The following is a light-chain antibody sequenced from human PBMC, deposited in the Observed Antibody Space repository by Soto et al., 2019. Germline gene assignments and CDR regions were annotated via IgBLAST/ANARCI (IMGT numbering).Light chain of an antibody. J-gene: IGKJ1*01. CDR2: ETS. CDR3: QQYGSSPET. CDR1: QSVSSN. V-gene: IGKV3-15*01. Sequence: EIVMTQSPATLSVSPGERATLSCRAIQSVSSNLAWYQQKPGQAPRLLIYETSTRATGIPARFSGSGSGTDFTLTISRLEPEDFAVYYCQQYGSSPETFGQGTKVDIK.